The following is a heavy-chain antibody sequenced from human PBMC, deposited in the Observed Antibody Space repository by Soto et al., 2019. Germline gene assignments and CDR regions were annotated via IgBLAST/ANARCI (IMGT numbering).Heavy chain of an antibody. J-gene: IGHJ4*02. V-gene: IGHV3-33*01. Sequence: LRLSCAASGFTVSSHGMHWVRQAPGKGLEWVAVIWYDGSNKYYADSVKGRFTISRDNSKNTLYLQMNSLRAEDTAVYYCARDGYCSGGSCYYFDYWGQGTLVTVSS. CDR3: ARDGYCSGGSCYYFDY. D-gene: IGHD2-15*01. CDR2: IWYDGSNK. CDR1: GFTVSSHG.